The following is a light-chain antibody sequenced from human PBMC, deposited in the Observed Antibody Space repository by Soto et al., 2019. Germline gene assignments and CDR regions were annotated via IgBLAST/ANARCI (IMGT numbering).Light chain of an antibody. V-gene: IGLV2-14*03. CDR1: SSDIGAYNF. J-gene: IGLJ2*01. CDR3: TSWTTSTTMT. CDR2: DVN. Sequence: QSALTQPASVSGSPGQSITISCTGTSSDIGAYNFVSWYQQHPGKAPKLMLYDVNIRPSGVSNRFSGSKSGNTASLTISGLQAEDEADYYCTSWTTSTTMTFGGGTKVTAL.